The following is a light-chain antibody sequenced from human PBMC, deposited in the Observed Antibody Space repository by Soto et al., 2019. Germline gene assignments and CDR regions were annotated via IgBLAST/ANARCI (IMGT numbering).Light chain of an antibody. J-gene: IGKJ5*01. CDR2: AAS. CDR3: KHCNRYPPT. Sequence: DIQMTQSPSSLSASVGDRVTITCRASQSISSYLNWYQQKPGKAPKLLIYAASSLQSGVPSRFSGSGSGTDFTLTISSLQPEVFATYYCKHCNRYPPTFGQGTRLEIK. CDR1: QSISSY. V-gene: IGKV1-39*01.